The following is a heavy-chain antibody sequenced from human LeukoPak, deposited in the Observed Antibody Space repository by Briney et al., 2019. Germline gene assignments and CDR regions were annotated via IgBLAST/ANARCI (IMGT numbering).Heavy chain of an antibody. Sequence: GGSLRLSCAASGFTFSSYWMHWVRQAPGKGLVWVSRINSDGSSTSYADSVKGRFTISRDNVKNTLYLQMNSLRAEDTAVYYCARGRATNYMDVWGKGTTVTISS. CDR1: GFTFSSYW. CDR2: INSDGSST. CDR3: ARGRATNYMDV. V-gene: IGHV3-74*01. D-gene: IGHD5-24*01. J-gene: IGHJ6*03.